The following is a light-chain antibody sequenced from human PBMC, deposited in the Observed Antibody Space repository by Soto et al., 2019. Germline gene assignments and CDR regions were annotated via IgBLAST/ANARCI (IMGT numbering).Light chain of an antibody. V-gene: IGKV1-12*01. CDR3: QQANSFPRT. CDR2: AAS. Sequence: DIQMTQSPSTRSASVGDRVTITCQASQDISNHLNWYQQKPGKAPKLLVYAASSLQSGVPSRFSGSGSGTDFTLTISSLQTEDFATYYCQQANSFPRTFGQGTKVDI. CDR1: QDISNH. J-gene: IGKJ1*01.